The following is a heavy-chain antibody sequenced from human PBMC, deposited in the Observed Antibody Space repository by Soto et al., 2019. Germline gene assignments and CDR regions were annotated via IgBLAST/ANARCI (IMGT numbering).Heavy chain of an antibody. J-gene: IGHJ4*02. V-gene: IGHV3-23*01. CDR3: AKRRGAGGHFDY. Sequence: DVQLLESGGGLVQPEGSLRLSCAASGFTFSSYAMGWVRQGPGKGLEWVAVVSIGGSTHYADSVRGRFNISKDNSMNTRSLQMNSLTAEDSAVYFCAKRRGAGGHFDYWGQGALVTVSS. D-gene: IGHD2-15*01. CDR2: VSIGGST. CDR1: GFTFSSYA.